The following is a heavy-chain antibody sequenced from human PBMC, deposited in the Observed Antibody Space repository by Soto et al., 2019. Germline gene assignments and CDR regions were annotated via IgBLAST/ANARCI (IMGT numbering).Heavy chain of an antibody. D-gene: IGHD6-13*01. V-gene: IGHV6-1*01. CDR3: ARDLWGGSYSSSWYYFDY. CDR2: TYYRSKWYN. J-gene: IGHJ4*02. Sequence: PSQTLSLTCAISGDSVSSNSAAWNWIRQSPSRGLEWLGRTYYRSKWYNDYAVSVKSRITINPDTSKNQFSLQLNSVTPEDTAVYYCARDLWGGSYSSSWYYFDYWGQGTLVTVSS. CDR1: GDSVSSNSAA.